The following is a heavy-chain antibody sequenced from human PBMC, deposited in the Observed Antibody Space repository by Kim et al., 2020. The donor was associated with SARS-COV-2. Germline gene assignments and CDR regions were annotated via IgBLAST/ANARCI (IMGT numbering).Heavy chain of an antibody. J-gene: IGHJ3*02. Sequence: GGSLRLSCAASGFNSFGLHWVRQAPGKGLEWVALVSYTGEKAYYADSVKGRFTVSRDNSKGTLYLQMVSLRAEDTAVYYCAKDYRSDPLGAFDIWGQGT. D-gene: IGHD3-16*01. V-gene: IGHV3-30*18. CDR2: VSYTGEKA. CDR1: GFNSFG. CDR3: AKDYRSDPLGAFDI.